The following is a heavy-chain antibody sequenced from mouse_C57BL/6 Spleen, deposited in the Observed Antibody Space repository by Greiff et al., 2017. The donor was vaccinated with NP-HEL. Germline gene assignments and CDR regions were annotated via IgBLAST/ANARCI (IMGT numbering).Heavy chain of an antibody. D-gene: IGHD1-1*01. V-gene: IGHV1-5*01. Sequence: VQLKQSGTVLARPGASVKMSCKTSGYTFTSYWMHWVKQRPGQGLEWIGAIYPGNSDTSYNQKFKGKAKLTAVTSASTAFMELSSLTNEDSAVYYCTRLPYYYGSDYFDYWGQGTTLTVSS. CDR3: TRLPYYYGSDYFDY. J-gene: IGHJ2*01. CDR2: IYPGNSDT. CDR1: GYTFTSYW.